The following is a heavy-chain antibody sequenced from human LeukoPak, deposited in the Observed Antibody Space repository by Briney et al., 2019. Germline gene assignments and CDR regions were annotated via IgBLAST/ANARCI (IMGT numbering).Heavy chain of an antibody. D-gene: IGHD4-11*01. CDR3: ARDFYRRRFFDY. Sequence: ASVKVSCKASGYTFTGYYMHWVRQAPGQGLEWMGWINPNSGGTNYAQKFQGRVTMTRDTSTSTVYMELSSLRSEDTAVYYCARDFYRRRFFDYWGQGTLVTVSS. V-gene: IGHV1-2*02. CDR2: INPNSGGT. CDR1: GYTFTGYY. J-gene: IGHJ4*02.